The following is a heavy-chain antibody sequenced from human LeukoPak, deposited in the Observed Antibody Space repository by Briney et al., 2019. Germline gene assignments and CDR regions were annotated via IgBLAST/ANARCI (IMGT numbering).Heavy chain of an antibody. Sequence: PGGSLRLSCAVSGFTLSSYSMKGVRQAPGKGLEWVSSISSSSLYIYYGDSVKGRFTISRDNAKHSVYLQMNRLRAEDTAVYYCARAGSGYTSPSDYWGQGTLVTVSS. CDR1: GFTLSSYS. V-gene: IGHV3-21*01. J-gene: IGHJ4*02. CDR2: ISSSSLYI. CDR3: ARAGSGYTSPSDY. D-gene: IGHD6-13*01.